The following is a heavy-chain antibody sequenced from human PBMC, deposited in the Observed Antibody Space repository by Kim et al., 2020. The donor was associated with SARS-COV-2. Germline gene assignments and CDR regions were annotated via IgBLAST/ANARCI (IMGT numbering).Heavy chain of an antibody. CDR2: ISSSSNII. J-gene: IGHJ4*02. CDR1: GFTFSTYS. CDR3: ARDGIGTGGDTPGVY. V-gene: IGHV3-48*02. Sequence: GGSLRLSCAASGFTFSTYSMTWVRQAPGKGLEWVSLISSSSNIIYYADSVKGRFTISRDNAQNSLFLQMNSLRDEDTAVYYCARDGIGTGGDTPGVYWGQGTLVTVSS. D-gene: IGHD2-21*01.